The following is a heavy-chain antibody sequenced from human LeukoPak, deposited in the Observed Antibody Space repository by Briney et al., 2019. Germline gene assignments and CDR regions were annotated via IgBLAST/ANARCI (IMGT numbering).Heavy chain of an antibody. CDR3: ARGTTQRYCSSTSCYYAFDI. V-gene: IGHV4-34*01. CDR1: GGSFSGYY. J-gene: IGHJ3*02. CDR2: INHGGST. Sequence: PSETLSLTCAVYGGSFSGYYWSWIRQPPGKGLEWIGEINHGGSTNYNPSLKSRVTISVDTSKNQFSLKLSSVTAADTAVYYCARGTTQRYCSSTSCYYAFDIWGQGTMVTVSS. D-gene: IGHD2-2*01.